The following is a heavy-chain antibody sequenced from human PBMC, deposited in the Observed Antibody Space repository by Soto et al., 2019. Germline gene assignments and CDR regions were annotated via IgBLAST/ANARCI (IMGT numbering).Heavy chain of an antibody. Sequence: SLRLSCAASGFTFDDYAMHWVRQAPGKGLEWVSGISWNSGSIGYADSVKGRFTISRDNAKNSLYLQMNSLRAEDTALYYCAKAPYYGSGSPPYYFDYWGQGTLVTVSS. CDR1: GFTFDDYA. J-gene: IGHJ4*02. CDR2: ISWNSGSI. CDR3: AKAPYYGSGSPPYYFDY. D-gene: IGHD3-10*01. V-gene: IGHV3-9*01.